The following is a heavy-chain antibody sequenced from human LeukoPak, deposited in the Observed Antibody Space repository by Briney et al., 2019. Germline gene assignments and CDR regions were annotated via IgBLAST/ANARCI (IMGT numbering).Heavy chain of an antibody. CDR3: AKDQGGYYYDSSGYPI. CDR2: ISGSGGST. J-gene: IGHJ4*02. D-gene: IGHD3-22*01. V-gene: IGHV3-23*01. CDR1: GFTFSSYA. Sequence: PGGSLRLSCAASGFTFSSYAMSWVRQAPGKGLEWVSAISGSGGSTYYADSVKGRFTIPRDNSKNTLYLQMNSLRAEDTAVYYCAKDQGGYYYDSSGYPIWGQGTLVTVSS.